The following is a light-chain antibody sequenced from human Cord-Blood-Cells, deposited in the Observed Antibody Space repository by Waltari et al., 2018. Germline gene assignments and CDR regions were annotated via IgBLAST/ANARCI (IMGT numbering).Light chain of an antibody. CDR2: AAS. V-gene: IGKV1-39*01. J-gene: IGKJ1*01. CDR1: QSISSY. CDR3: QQRET. Sequence: DIQMTQSPSSLSASVGDRVTITCRASQSISSYLNWYQQKPGKAPKLLIYAASSLQSGVPSRFRGSGSGTDFTLTISSLQPEDFATYYCQQRETFGQGTKVEIK.